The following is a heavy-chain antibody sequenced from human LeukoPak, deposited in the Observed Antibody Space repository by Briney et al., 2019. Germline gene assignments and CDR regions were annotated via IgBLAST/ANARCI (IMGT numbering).Heavy chain of an antibody. D-gene: IGHD6-13*01. Sequence: SVKVSCKASGGTFSSYAISWVRQAPGQGLEWMGRIIPILGIANYAQKFQGRVTITADKSTSTAYMELSSLRSEDTAVYYCARDRLGALGIVAAGDYWGQGTLVTVSS. CDR2: IIPILGIA. J-gene: IGHJ4*02. V-gene: IGHV1-69*04. CDR1: GGTFSSYA. CDR3: ARDRLGALGIVAAGDY.